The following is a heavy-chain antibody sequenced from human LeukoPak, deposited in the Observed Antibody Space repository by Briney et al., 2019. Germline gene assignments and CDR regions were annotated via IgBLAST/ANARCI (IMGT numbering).Heavy chain of an antibody. J-gene: IGHJ6*02. V-gene: IGHV3-72*01. CDR1: GFTFSNHY. Sequence: GGSLRLSCAVSGFTFSNHYMDWVRQAPGKGLEWVGRSRNRAKSYTTDYAASVKGRFTISRDDSKSTLYLQMNSLRAEDTAVYYCAKLDEWEDSYYYYYGMDVWGQGTTVTVSS. CDR2: SRNRAKSYTT. D-gene: IGHD1-26*01. CDR3: AKLDEWEDSYYYYYGMDV.